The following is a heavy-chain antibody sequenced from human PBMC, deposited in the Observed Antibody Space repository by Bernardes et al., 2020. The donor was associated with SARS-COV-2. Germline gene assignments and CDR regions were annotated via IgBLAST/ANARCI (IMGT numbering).Heavy chain of an antibody. J-gene: IGHJ6*02. Sequence: ASVKVSCKASGYTFTSYGISWVRQAPGQGLEWMGWISAYNGNTNYAQKLQGRVTMTTDTSTSTAYMELRSLRSDDTAVYYCARDRAHIAVAGTIYYYYGMDVWGQGTTVTVSS. CDR1: GYTFTSYG. CDR3: ARDRAHIAVAGTIYYYYGMDV. V-gene: IGHV1-18*01. CDR2: ISAYNGNT. D-gene: IGHD6-19*01.